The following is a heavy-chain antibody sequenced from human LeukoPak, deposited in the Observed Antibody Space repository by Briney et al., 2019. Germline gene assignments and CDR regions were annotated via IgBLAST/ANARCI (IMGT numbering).Heavy chain of an antibody. CDR1: GGSISSSSYS. D-gene: IGHD6-19*01. CDR3: AISRFSSGWYRRDY. CDR2: INHSGST. J-gene: IGHJ4*02. V-gene: IGHV4-39*07. Sequence: SETLSLTCTVSGGSISSSSYSWGWIRQPPGKGLEWIGEINHSGSTNYNPSLKSQVTISVDTSKNQFSLKLSSVTAADTAVYYCAISRFSSGWYRRDYWGQGTLVTVSS.